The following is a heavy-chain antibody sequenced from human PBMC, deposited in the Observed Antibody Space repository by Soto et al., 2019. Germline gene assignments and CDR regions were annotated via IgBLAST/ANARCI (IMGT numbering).Heavy chain of an antibody. D-gene: IGHD1-7*01. CDR2: IIPIFGIA. V-gene: IGHV1-69*13. CDR3: ARGDRGWNYLPPPA. Sequence: ASVKVSCKASGGTFSSYAISWVRQSPGQGLEWMGGIIPIFGIANYAQKFQGRGTITADESTSTAYMELSSLRSEDTAVYYCARGDRGWNYLPPPAWGQGPMVTLSS. J-gene: IGHJ3*01. CDR1: GGTFSSYA.